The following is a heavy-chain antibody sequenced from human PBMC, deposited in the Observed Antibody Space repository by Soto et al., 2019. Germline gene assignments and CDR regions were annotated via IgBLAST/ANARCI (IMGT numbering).Heavy chain of an antibody. J-gene: IGHJ6*02. CDR3: AKSVVRGVFYYYYYSMDV. V-gene: IGHV3-23*01. D-gene: IGHD3-10*01. Sequence: VGSLRLTCAASGFTFSSYAMSWVRQAPGKGLEWVSAISGSGGSTYYADSVKGRFTISRDNSKNTLYLQMNSLRAEDTAVYYCAKSVVRGVFYYYYYSMDVWGQGTTVTVYS. CDR1: GFTFSSYA. CDR2: ISGSGGST.